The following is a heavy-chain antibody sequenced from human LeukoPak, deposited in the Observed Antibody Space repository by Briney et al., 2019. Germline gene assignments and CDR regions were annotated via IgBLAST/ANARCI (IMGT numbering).Heavy chain of an antibody. Sequence: GASVKVSCKASAYTFTSYGISWVRQAPGQGLEWMGWISAYNGNTNYAQKLQGRVTMTTDTSTSTAYMELRSLRSDDTAVYYCARDRGYYYGSGSLRGYFDYWGQGTLVTVSS. CDR3: ARDRGYYYGSGSLRGYFDY. D-gene: IGHD3-10*01. CDR1: AYTFTSYG. J-gene: IGHJ4*02. CDR2: ISAYNGNT. V-gene: IGHV1-18*01.